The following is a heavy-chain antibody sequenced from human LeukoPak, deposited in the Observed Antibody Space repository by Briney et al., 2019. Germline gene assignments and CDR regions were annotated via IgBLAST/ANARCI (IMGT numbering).Heavy chain of an antibody. CDR2: ISGSGGST. J-gene: IGHJ4*02. CDR3: ARVPGSSGWNYYFDY. V-gene: IGHV3-23*01. D-gene: IGHD6-19*01. CDR1: GFTFSTYA. Sequence: PGGSLRLSCAASGFTFSTYAMSWVRQAPGKGLEYVATISGSGGSTYYADSVKGRFTISRDNAKNSLYLQMNSLRAEDTAVYYCARVPGSSGWNYYFDYWGQGTLVTVSS.